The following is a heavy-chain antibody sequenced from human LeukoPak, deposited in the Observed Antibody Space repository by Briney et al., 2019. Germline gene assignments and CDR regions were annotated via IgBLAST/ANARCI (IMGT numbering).Heavy chain of an antibody. V-gene: IGHV3-74*01. CDR2: INGDGSST. J-gene: IGHJ4*02. Sequence: GGSLKLSCAASGFTFSRYWMQWVRQAPGKGLVWVSSINGDGSSTTYADSVKGRFTISRDNAKNTLFLQMNSLRAEDTAVYYCARVQFSSTWFIDYWGQGALVTVSS. D-gene: IGHD6-13*01. CDR3: ARVQFSSTWFIDY. CDR1: GFTFSRYW.